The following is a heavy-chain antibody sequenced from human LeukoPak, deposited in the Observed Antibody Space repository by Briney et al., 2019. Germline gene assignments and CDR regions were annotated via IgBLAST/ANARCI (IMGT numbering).Heavy chain of an antibody. CDR1: GATFSSYT. V-gene: IGHV1-69*05. CDR3: ARAWGYRYGYFDY. CDR2: IIPIFGTA. J-gene: IGHJ4*02. D-gene: IGHD5-18*01. Sequence: SVKVSCNGSGATFSSYTISWVRQAPGQGLEWMGRIIPIFGTANYAQKFQGRVTITTDESTSTAYMELSSLRSEDTAVYCCARAWGYRYGYFDYSGEGALVTVSS.